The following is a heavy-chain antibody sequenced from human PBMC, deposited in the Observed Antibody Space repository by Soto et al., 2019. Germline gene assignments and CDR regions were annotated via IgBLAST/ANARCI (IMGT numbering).Heavy chain of an antibody. CDR2: INPSGGST. J-gene: IGHJ6*03. D-gene: IGHD2-15*01. CDR3: ASSGEYCSGGSCYSPYYYYYMDV. CDR1: GYTFTSYY. Sequence: ASVKVSCKASGYTFTSYYMHWVRQAPGQGLEWLGIINPSGGSTSYAQKFQGRVTMTRDTSTSTGYMELSSLRSEDTAGYYCASSGEYCSGGSCYSPYYYYYMDVWGKGTTVTVS. V-gene: IGHV1-46*03.